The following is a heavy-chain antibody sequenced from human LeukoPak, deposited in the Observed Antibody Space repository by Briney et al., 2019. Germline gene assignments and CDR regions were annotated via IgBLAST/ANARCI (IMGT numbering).Heavy chain of an antibody. CDR3: ARDRTPVRGLRTGMDV. J-gene: IGHJ6*02. CDR1: DVSISTTSYY. Sequence: PSETLSLTCTVSDVSISTTSYYWGWIRQSPGKGLEWIGSIYYTGNTYYNPSLMSRVTISIDTSKNQFSLKLNSVTAADTAVYYCARDRTPVRGLRTGMDVWGQGTTVTVSS. D-gene: IGHD3-10*01. CDR2: IYYTGNT. V-gene: IGHV4-39*07.